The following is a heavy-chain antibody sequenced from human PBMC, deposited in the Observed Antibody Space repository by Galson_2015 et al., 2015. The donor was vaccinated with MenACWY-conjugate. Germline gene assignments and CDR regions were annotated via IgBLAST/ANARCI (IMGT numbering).Heavy chain of an antibody. CDR1: GFTFSNAW. Sequence: SLRLSCAASGFTFSNAWMSWVRQAPGKGLEWVGRIKSKTDGGTTDYAAPVKGRFTISRDDSKNTLYLQMNSLKTEDTAVYYCTTVGLSYPGDLFDYWGQGTLVTVSS. CDR2: IKSKTDGGTT. J-gene: IGHJ4*02. V-gene: IGHV3-15*01. CDR3: TTVGLSYPGDLFDY. D-gene: IGHD1-26*01.